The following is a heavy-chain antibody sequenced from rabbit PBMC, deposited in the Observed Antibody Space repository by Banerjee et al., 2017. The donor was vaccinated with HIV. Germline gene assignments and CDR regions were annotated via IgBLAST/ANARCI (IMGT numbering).Heavy chain of an antibody. CDR1: GFSFSSDYD. CDR3: ARGFAEFKL. V-gene: IGHV1S40*01. J-gene: IGHJ4*01. CDR2: IFIGNSDT. Sequence: QSLEESGGDLVKPGASLTLTCTASGFSFSSDYDISWVRQAPGKGLEWIGYIFIGNSDTHYASWAKGRFTISKTSSTTVTLQMTSLTAADTATYFCARGFAEFKLWGPGTLVTVS.